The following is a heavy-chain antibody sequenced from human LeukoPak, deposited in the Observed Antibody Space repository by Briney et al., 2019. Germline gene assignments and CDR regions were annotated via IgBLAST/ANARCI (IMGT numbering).Heavy chain of an antibody. D-gene: IGHD3-16*01. CDR3: ARDGVPGGRDV. CDR2: VNREGSDK. Sequence: GGSLRLSCAASGFAFSSHWMNWVRQAPGKGLEWVANVNREGSDKNYVDSVKGRFTISRDNAKNSLYLQVNSLRVEDTAVYYCARDGVPGGRDVWGQGTTVTVS. V-gene: IGHV3-7*01. J-gene: IGHJ6*02. CDR1: GFAFSSHW.